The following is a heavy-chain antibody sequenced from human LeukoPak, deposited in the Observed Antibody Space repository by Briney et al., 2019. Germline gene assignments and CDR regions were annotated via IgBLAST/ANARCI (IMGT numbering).Heavy chain of an antibody. J-gene: IGHJ5*02. CDR3: ARDAVVMGVLDP. CDR2: IYHSGTT. Sequence: PSQTLSLTCSVSGDSLSSVVYYWRWLRQPPGRGLEWIGYIYHSGTTYYNPSLQSRVTISVDRSRYQFSLRLNSVTAADTVVYYCARDAVVMGVLDPWGQGTLVTVSS. V-gene: IGHV4-30-2*01. D-gene: IGHD4-23*01. CDR1: GDSLSSVVYY.